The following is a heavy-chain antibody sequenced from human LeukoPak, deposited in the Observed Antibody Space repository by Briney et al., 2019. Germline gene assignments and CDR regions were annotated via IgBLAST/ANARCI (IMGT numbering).Heavy chain of an antibody. J-gene: IGHJ4*02. V-gene: IGHV3-23*01. D-gene: IGHD6-19*01. CDR3: AKEGSYSSGWFDY. Sequence: GGSLRLSFAASGFTFSSYAMSWVRQAPGKGLEWVSAFSGSGGSTYYADSVKGRFTISRDNSKNTLYLQMNSLRAEDTAVYYCAKEGSYSSGWFDYWGQGTLVTVSS. CDR1: GFTFSSYA. CDR2: FSGSGGST.